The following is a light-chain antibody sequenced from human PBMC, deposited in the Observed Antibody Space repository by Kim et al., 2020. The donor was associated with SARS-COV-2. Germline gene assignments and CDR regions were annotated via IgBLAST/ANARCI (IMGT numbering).Light chain of an antibody. CDR1: SSNIGSNT. J-gene: IGLJ2*01. Sequence: QSVLTQPPSASGTPGQRVTISCSGSSSNIGSNTVNWYQQLPGTAPKLLIYSNNQRPSGVPDRFSGSKSGTSASLAISVLQSEDEADYYCAAWDDSLNAPFGGGTKGTVL. CDR3: AAWDDSLNAP. V-gene: IGLV1-44*01. CDR2: SNN.